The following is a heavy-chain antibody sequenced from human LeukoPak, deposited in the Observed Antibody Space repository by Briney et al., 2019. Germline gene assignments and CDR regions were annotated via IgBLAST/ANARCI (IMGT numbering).Heavy chain of an antibody. Sequence: ASVKVSCKASGYTFTSYDINWVRQATGQGLEWMGWMNPNSGNTGYAQKFQGRVTMTRNTSISTAYMELSSLRSEDTAVYYCARGRMVRGVIVYWFDPWGQGTLVTVSS. V-gene: IGHV1-8*01. J-gene: IGHJ5*02. CDR2: MNPNSGNT. D-gene: IGHD3-10*01. CDR1: GYTFTSYD. CDR3: ARGRMVRGVIVYWFDP.